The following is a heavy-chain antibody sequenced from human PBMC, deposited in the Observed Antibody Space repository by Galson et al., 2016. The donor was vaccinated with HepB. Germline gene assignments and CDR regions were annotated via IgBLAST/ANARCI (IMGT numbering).Heavy chain of an antibody. CDR3: ARAGLGTKASFDY. D-gene: IGHD1-7*01. CDR2: IYYSGST. J-gene: IGHJ4*02. V-gene: IGHV4-59*08. CDR1: GGSISNYS. Sequence: SETLSLTCTVSGGSISNYSWIWIRQPPGKGLEWIGYIYYSGSTNYNPSLKSRVTISVGMSTDLLSLKLTSLTAADTGVYYCARAGLGTKASFDYWGQGILVAVSS.